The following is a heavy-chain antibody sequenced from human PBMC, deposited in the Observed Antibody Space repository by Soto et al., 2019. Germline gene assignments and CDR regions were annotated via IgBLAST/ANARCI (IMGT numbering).Heavy chain of an antibody. J-gene: IGHJ6*02. CDR3: ARIPLVADFWSGYFYYYYYYGMDV. D-gene: IGHD3-3*01. Sequence: PTLVNPTETLTLTCTVSGFSLSNARMGVSWIRQPPGKALEWLAHIFSNDEKSYSTSLKSRLTISKDTSKSQVVLTMTNMDPVDTATYYCARIPLVADFWSGYFYYYYYYGMDVWGQGTTVTVSS. CDR1: GFSLSNARMG. CDR2: IFSNDEK. V-gene: IGHV2-26*01.